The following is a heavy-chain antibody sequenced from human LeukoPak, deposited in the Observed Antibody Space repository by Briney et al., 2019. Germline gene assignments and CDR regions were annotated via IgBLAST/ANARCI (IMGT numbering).Heavy chain of an antibody. D-gene: IGHD3-22*01. CDR2: IIPIFGTA. CDR1: GGTFSSYA. CDR3: ARENSSGFGALDI. V-gene: IGHV1-69*13. Sequence: GASVKVSCKASGGTFSSYAISWVRQAPGQGLEWMGGIIPIFGTANYAQKFQGRVTITADESTSTAYMELSSLRSEDTAVYYCARENSSGFGALDIWGQGTVVTVSS. J-gene: IGHJ3*02.